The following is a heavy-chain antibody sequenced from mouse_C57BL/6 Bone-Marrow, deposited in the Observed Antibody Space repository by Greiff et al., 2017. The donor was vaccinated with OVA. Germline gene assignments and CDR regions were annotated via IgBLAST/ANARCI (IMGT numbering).Heavy chain of an antibody. Sequence: QVTLKESGPGILQSSQTLSLTCSFSGFSLSTSGMGVSWIRQPSGKGLEWLAHIYWDDDKRYTPSLKSRLTISKDTSRNQVFLKITSVDTADTATYYCARDRGAIYDDYYVYAMDYWGQGTSVTVSS. D-gene: IGHD2-3*01. V-gene: IGHV8-12*01. CDR1: GFSLSTSGMG. CDR3: ARDRGAIYDDYYVYAMDY. J-gene: IGHJ4*01. CDR2: IYWDDDK.